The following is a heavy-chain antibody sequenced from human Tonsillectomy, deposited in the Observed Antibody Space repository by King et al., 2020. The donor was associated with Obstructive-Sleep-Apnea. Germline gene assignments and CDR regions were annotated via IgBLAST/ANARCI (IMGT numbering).Heavy chain of an antibody. CDR3: AKEGYYYDSSGYHGSRGFFDY. CDR2: ISWDRGSI. V-gene: IGHV3-9*01. D-gene: IGHD3-22*01. CDR1: GFTFDDYA. J-gene: IGHJ4*02. Sequence: VQLVESGGGLVQPGRSLRLSCAASGFTFDDYAMHWVRQAPGKGLEWVAGISWDRGSIGCAESVKGRFTISRDNAKNSLYLQMNSLRAEDQALYYCAKEGYYYDSSGYHGSRGFFDYWGQGTLVTVSS.